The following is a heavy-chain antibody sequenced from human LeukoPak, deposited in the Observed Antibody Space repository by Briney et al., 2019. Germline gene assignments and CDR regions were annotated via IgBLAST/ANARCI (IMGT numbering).Heavy chain of an antibody. D-gene: IGHD2-2*01. CDR1: GFTFSNSW. CDR3: AREASLYCSGNDCYWAFDR. J-gene: IGHJ5*02. CDR2: IKQDESKT. Sequence: PGGSLRPSCVASGFTFSNSWMSWVRQAPGKGLEWVANIKQDESKTYYEDSVKGRFTISRDNAKNSLYLQINSLRAEDTAVYYCAREASLYCSGNDCYWAFDRWGQGTLVTVSS. V-gene: IGHV3-7*01.